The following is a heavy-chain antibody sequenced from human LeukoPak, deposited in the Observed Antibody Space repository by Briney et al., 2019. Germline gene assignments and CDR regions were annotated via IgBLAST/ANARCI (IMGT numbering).Heavy chain of an antibody. CDR3: ARDSGTTGEVKFDP. J-gene: IGHJ5*02. CDR2: IYNGGII. CDR1: GDSISRYY. Sequence: TSETLSLTCTVSGDSISRYYWSWIRQPAGKGLEWIGRIYNGGIITYNPSLKSRVTMSIDTSNNQFSLRLRFVTAADTAVYYCARDSGTTGEVKFDPWGQGTLVTVSS. V-gene: IGHV4-4*07. D-gene: IGHD3-10*01.